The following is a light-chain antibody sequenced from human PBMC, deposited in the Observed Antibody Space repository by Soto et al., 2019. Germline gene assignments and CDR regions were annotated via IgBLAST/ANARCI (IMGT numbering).Light chain of an antibody. CDR2: AAS. Sequence: IQLTQSPSSLSASVGDRVTITCRASQGISNSLAWYQQRPEQAPKLLIYAASTLQRGVPSRFSGSGSGTDFTLTISSLQPEDFAVYYCQQYVTSPYIFGQGTKVDIK. J-gene: IGKJ2*01. CDR3: QQYVTSPYI. CDR1: QGISNS. V-gene: IGKV1-9*01.